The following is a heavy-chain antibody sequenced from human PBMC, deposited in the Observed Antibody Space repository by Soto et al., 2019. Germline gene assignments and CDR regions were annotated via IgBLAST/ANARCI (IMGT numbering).Heavy chain of an antibody. CDR2: VNPNSGGT. Sequence: VASVKVSCKASGYTFTGYYMHWVRQAPGQGLEWMGWVNPNSGGTNYAQKFQGRVTMTRDTSISTAYMELSRLRSDDTAVYYCATSPLYCSGGSCYSLNYYYGMDVWGQGTTVTVSS. CDR1: GYTFTGYY. V-gene: IGHV1-2*02. D-gene: IGHD2-15*01. CDR3: ATSPLYCSGGSCYSLNYYYGMDV. J-gene: IGHJ6*02.